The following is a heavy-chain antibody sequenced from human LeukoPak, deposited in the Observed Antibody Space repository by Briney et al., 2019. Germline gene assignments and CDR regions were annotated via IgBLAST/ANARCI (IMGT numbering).Heavy chain of an antibody. Sequence: GGSLRLSCTASGFIFRDHAMSWFRQAPGKGLEWVGFIRTRAYSETTEHAASVKGRFTISRDDSNDIAYLQMNSLKTEDTAVYYCSRNSGTLTGWLFDIWGQGTMVTVSS. CDR1: GFIFRDHA. CDR2: IRTRAYSETT. J-gene: IGHJ3*02. V-gene: IGHV3-49*03. D-gene: IGHD5-12*01. CDR3: SRNSGTLTGWLFDI.